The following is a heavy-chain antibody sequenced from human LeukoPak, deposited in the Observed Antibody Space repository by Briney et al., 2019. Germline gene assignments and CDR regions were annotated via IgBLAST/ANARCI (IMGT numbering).Heavy chain of an antibody. V-gene: IGHV1-46*01. Sequence: ASVKVSCKASGYTFTSYYMHWVRQAPGQGLEWMGIINPSGGSTSYAQKFQGIVTMTRDTSTSTVYMELSRLRSEDTAVYYCARRDGALDFWSGYRGTYGAFDIWGQGTMVTVSS. CDR3: ARRDGALDFWSGYRGTYGAFDI. CDR1: GYTFTSYY. D-gene: IGHD3-3*01. CDR2: INPSGGST. J-gene: IGHJ3*02.